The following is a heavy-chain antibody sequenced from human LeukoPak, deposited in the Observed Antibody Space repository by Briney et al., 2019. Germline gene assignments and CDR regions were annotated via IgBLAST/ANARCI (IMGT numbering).Heavy chain of an antibody. CDR2: IIPIFGTA. J-gene: IGHJ6*03. Sequence: SVKVSCRASGGTFSSYAISWARQAPGQRLEWMGGIIPIFGTANYAQKFQGRVTITADESTSTAYMELSSLRSEDTAVYYCARRGGSSSGNYYYYMDVWGKGTTVTVSS. CDR1: GGTFSSYA. V-gene: IGHV1-69*01. D-gene: IGHD6-6*01. CDR3: ARRGGSSSGNYYYYMDV.